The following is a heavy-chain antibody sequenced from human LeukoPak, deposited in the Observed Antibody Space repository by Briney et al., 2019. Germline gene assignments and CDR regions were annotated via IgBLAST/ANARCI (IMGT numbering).Heavy chain of an antibody. CDR3: AKDRETTLPWFDP. Sequence: AVSLRLSCAASGFTFSSYAMHWVRHAPGKGLEGVAVISYDGSNKYYADSVKGRFTISRDNSKNTLYLQMNSLRAEDTAVYYCAKDRETTLPWFDPWGQGTLVTVSS. CDR1: GFTFSSYA. V-gene: IGHV3-30*04. CDR2: ISYDGSNK. D-gene: IGHD1-1*01. J-gene: IGHJ5*02.